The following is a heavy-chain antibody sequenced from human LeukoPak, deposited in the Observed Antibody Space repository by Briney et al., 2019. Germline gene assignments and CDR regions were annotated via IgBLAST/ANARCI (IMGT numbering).Heavy chain of an antibody. D-gene: IGHD1-26*01. V-gene: IGHV4-39*01. CDR2: IYYSGST. CDR3: ARGYSGSYGRFDY. J-gene: IGHJ4*02. Sequence: SETLSLTCTVFGGSISSSSYYWGWIRQPPGKGLEWIGSIYYSGSTYYNPSLKSRVTISVDTSKNQFSLKLSSVTAADTAVYYCARGYSGSYGRFDYWGRGTLVTVSS. CDR1: GGSISSSSYY.